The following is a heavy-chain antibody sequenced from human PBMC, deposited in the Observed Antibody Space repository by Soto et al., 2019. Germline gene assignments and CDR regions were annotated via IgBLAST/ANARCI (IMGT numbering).Heavy chain of an antibody. CDR1: GVTFRRHA. D-gene: IGHD3-3*02. CDR2: ISGSGGST. CDR3: AKGLAYFVFVFSSGTHSKTDV. Sequence: SWSTSGVTFRRHALISFPESPEKGMEWVSAISGSGGSTYYADSVKGRFTISRDNSKNTLYLQMNSLRPEDTAVYYCAKGLAYFVFVFSSGTHSKTDVLR. J-gene: IGHJ6*03. V-gene: IGHV3-23*01.